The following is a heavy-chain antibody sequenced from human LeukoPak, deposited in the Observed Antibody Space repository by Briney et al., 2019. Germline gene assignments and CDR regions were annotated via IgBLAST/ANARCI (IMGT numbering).Heavy chain of an antibody. Sequence: ASVKVSCKASGYTFTGYYMHWVRQAPGQGLEWMGWINPNSGGTNYAQKFQGRVTMTRDTSISTAYMELSRLRSDHTAVYYCARGKAYCSSTSCRRSYNWFDPWGQGTLVTVSS. D-gene: IGHD2-2*01. V-gene: IGHV1-2*02. CDR2: INPNSGGT. CDR1: GYTFTGYY. CDR3: ARGKAYCSSTSCRRSYNWFDP. J-gene: IGHJ5*02.